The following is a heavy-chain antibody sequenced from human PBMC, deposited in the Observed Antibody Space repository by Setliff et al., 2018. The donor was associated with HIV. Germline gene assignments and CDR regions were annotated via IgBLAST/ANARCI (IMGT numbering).Heavy chain of an antibody. Sequence: GASVKVACKASGGPFGSYAIHWVRQAPGQGLEWMGGIIPIVGQTNYAQKFQGKFTITADTSTNTAFMELTSLRSEDTAVYNCARGYPSSPYYDYMDVWGKGTAVTVSS. CDR2: IIPIVGQT. J-gene: IGHJ6*03. D-gene: IGHD5-12*01. CDR3: ARGYPSSPYYDYMDV. V-gene: IGHV1-69*10. CDR1: GGPFGSYA.